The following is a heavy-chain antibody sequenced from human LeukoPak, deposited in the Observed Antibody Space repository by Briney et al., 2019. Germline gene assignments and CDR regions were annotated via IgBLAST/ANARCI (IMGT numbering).Heavy chain of an antibody. CDR2: ISSSSRTI. Sequence: PGGSLRLSCAASGFTFSSYSMNRVRQAPGKGLGWVSYISSSSRTIYHADSVKGRFTISRDNAKNSLYLQMNSLRAEDTAVYYCARDHYGDYGVDYWGQGTLVTVSS. D-gene: IGHD4-17*01. V-gene: IGHV3-48*01. CDR3: ARDHYGDYGVDY. CDR1: GFTFSSYS. J-gene: IGHJ4*02.